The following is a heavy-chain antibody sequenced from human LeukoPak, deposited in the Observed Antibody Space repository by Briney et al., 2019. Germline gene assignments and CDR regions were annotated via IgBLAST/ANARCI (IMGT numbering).Heavy chain of an antibody. D-gene: IGHD3-3*01. J-gene: IGHJ5*02. V-gene: IGHV3-33*08. CDR2: IWYDGSNK. CDR3: ARDYDFWSGYSDPLWFDP. Sequence: GGSLRLSCEASGFIFSRYAMNWVRQAPGKGLEWVAVIWYDGSNKYYADSVKGRFTISRDNSKNTLYLQMNSLRAEDTAVYYCARDYDFWSGYSDPLWFDPWGQGTLVTVSS. CDR1: GFIFSRYA.